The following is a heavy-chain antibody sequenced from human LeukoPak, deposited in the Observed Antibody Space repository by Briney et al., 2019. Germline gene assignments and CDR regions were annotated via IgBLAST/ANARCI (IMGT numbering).Heavy chain of an antibody. CDR2: ISGSGGST. Sequence: PGGSLRLSCAASGFTFSSYAMSWVRQAPGKGLEWVSAISGSGGSTYYADSVKGRFTISRDNANNSLYLQMNSLRAEDTAVYYCARGRNAFDIWGQGTMVTVSS. D-gene: IGHD3-10*01. CDR1: GFTFSSYA. J-gene: IGHJ3*02. V-gene: IGHV3-23*01. CDR3: ARGRNAFDI.